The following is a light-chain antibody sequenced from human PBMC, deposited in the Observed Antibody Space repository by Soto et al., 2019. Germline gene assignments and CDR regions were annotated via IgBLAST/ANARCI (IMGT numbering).Light chain of an antibody. CDR3: CSYAGSSTYV. V-gene: IGLV2-23*01. Sequence: QSVLTQPASVSGSPGQSITISCTGTSSDVGSYNLVSWYQQHPGKAPKLMIYEGSKRPSGVSNRFSGSKSGNTASLTISGLQAEDGDDYYCCSYAGSSTYVFGTGTKV. CDR2: EGS. CDR1: SSDVGSYNL. J-gene: IGLJ1*01.